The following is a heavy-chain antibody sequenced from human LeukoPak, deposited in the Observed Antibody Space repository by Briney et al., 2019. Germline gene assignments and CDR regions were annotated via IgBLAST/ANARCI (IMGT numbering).Heavy chain of an antibody. Sequence: GGSLRLSCAASGFTFSNYNIDWVRQAPGKGLEWVSYISSGSSTIYYADSVRGRFTISRDNAKNSLYLQMNSLRDEDTAVYYCARQRQGSFDYWGQGTLVTVSS. V-gene: IGHV3-48*02. CDR2: ISSGSSTI. CDR3: ARQRQGSFDY. D-gene: IGHD2-15*01. CDR1: GFTFSNYN. J-gene: IGHJ4*02.